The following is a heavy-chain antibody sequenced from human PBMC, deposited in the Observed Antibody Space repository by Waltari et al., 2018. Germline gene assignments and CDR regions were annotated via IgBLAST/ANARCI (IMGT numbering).Heavy chain of an antibody. D-gene: IGHD3-3*01. Sequence: QVQLVQTGAEVLRPGAAAKVSCQASGYTFIHYEINWVRQAAGQGLEWMGRVIPNSGTTAYAQKFQGRISMTLETITRTAYMELSNLRSDDTAVFYCARGRDVFANFDYNWFDPWGQGTLVTVSS. CDR2: VIPNSGTT. CDR3: ARGRDVFANFDYNWFDP. J-gene: IGHJ5*02. V-gene: IGHV1-8*02. CDR1: GYTFIHYE.